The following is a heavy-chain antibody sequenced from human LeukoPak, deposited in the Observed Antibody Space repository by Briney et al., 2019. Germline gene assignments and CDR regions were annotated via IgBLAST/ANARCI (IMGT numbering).Heavy chain of an antibody. Sequence: GGSLRLSCAASGFTFSTYGMHWVRQAPGKGLEWVATISYDGINEYYAESVKGRFTISRDNSKNTLYLQMNSLRAEDTAVYYCASGSSGSNWFDPWGQGTLVTVSS. D-gene: IGHD6-19*01. J-gene: IGHJ5*02. CDR2: ISYDGINE. V-gene: IGHV3-30*03. CDR3: ASGSSGSNWFDP. CDR1: GFTFSTYG.